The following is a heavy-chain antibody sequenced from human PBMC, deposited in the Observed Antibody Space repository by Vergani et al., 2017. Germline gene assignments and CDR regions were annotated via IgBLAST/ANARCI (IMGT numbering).Heavy chain of an antibody. CDR3: AKAVSTTVGDPAGY. Sequence: EVQLVESGGGLVQPGGSLRLSCAASGFTFSSYDMHWVRQATGKGLEWVSAIGTAGDTYYPGSVKGRFTISRENAKNSLFLQMNSLRAGDTAIYYCAKAVSTTVGDPAGYWDRGTLVIVSA. J-gene: IGHJ4*02. V-gene: IGHV3-13*01. D-gene: IGHD4-23*01. CDR2: IGTAGDT. CDR1: GFTFSSYD.